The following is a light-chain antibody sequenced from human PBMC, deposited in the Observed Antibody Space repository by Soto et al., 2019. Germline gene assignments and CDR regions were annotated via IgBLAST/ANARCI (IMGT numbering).Light chain of an antibody. Sequence: EIVLTQSPVTLSLSPGERATLSCRASRSFASSYLGWYQQKPGQAPRLLIYAASTRATGIPDRFSGSGSATDFTLTISRLEPKDCAVYYCQQYDSAAPYTFGQGTKVDIK. CDR3: QQYDSAAPYT. CDR2: AAS. V-gene: IGKV3-20*01. J-gene: IGKJ2*01. CDR1: RSFASSY.